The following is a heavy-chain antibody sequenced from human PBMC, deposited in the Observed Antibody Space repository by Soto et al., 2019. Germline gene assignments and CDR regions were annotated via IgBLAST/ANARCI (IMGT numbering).Heavy chain of an antibody. V-gene: IGHV6-1*01. CDR1: GDSVSSNDAV. J-gene: IGHJ5*02. D-gene: IGHD6-6*01. Sequence: SQTLSLTCAISGDSVSSNDAVWNCIRQSPSRGLEWLGRTYYRSIWQTEYAVSVKGRMTINPDASKNQFSLQLNSVTPEDTAMNYCARLVGNSWLDHRAQRTFVLVSS. CDR2: TYYRSIWQT. CDR3: ARLVGNSWLDH.